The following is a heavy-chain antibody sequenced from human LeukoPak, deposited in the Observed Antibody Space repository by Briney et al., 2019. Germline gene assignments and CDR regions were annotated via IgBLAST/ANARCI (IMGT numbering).Heavy chain of an antibody. J-gene: IGHJ3*02. CDR3: AKGLRSAYLGGAFDI. CDR2: LTWNGGSI. D-gene: IGHD3-10*01. Sequence: TGGPLSLSCVASGFTFDDYAMHWVRQAAGKGPEWVSGLTWNGGSIAYGDSVKGRFTTSRDNAKKSLYLQMNSLTTEDMALYYCAKGLRSAYLGGAFDIWGQGTMVTVSS. CDR1: GFTFDDYA. V-gene: IGHV3-9*03.